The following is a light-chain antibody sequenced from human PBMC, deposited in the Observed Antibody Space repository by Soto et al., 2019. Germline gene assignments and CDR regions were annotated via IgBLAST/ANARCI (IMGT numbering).Light chain of an antibody. CDR1: STDIGGYNY. J-gene: IGLJ1*01. CDR3: SSYTTSSTRV. Sequence: QSALTQPASESGSPGQSITISCSGTSTDIGGYNYVSWYQQHPGKAPKLIIYEVSNRPSGVPDRFSGSKSGSTASLTISGLQAEDEADYYCSSYTTSSTRVFGTGTKLTVL. CDR2: EVS. V-gene: IGLV2-14*01.